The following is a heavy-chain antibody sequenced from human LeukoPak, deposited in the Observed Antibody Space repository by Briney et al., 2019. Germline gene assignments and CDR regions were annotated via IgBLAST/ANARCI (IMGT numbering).Heavy chain of an antibody. V-gene: IGHV1-2*02. CDR1: GYTFTGYY. J-gene: IGHJ4*02. Sequence: GASVNVSCKASGYTFTGYYIHWVRQAPGQGLEWMGWINPTSGDTKFAQKFQGRVTMTRDTSISTAYMELSRLRSDDTAVYYCARLLTGDTKDYWGQGTLVTVSS. CDR3: ARLLTGDTKDY. CDR2: INPTSGDT. D-gene: IGHD7-27*01.